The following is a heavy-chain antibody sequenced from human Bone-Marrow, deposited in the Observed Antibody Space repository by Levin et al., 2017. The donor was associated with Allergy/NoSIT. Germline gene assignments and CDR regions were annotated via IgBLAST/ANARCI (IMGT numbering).Heavy chain of an antibody. CDR3: ARHPLSEPLTYYYDSSGYYDLIFAFDI. CDR2: IYPGDSDT. Sequence: RGESLKISCKGSGYSFTSYWIGWVRQMPGKGLEWMGIIYPGDSDTRYSPSFQGQVTISADKSISTAYLQWSSLKASDTAMYYCARHPLSEPLTYYYDSSGYYDLIFAFDIWGQGTMVTVSS. D-gene: IGHD3-22*01. CDR1: GYSFTSYW. V-gene: IGHV5-51*01. J-gene: IGHJ3*02.